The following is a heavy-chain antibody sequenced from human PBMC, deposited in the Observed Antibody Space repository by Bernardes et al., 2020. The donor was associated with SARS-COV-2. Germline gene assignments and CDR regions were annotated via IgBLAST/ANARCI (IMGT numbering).Heavy chain of an antibody. CDR3: ARIDEVTGRDY. V-gene: IGHV3-20*04. CDR2: ISGSGDK. D-gene: IGHD6-19*01. CDR1: GFTLDTFA. Sequence: GGSLRLSCAASGFTLDTFAMSWVRQVPGKGLEWVSGISGSGDKDYADSVKGRFTISRDNAKNSLYLQMNSLRAEDTAVYYCARIDEVTGRDYWGQGTLVTVSS. J-gene: IGHJ4*02.